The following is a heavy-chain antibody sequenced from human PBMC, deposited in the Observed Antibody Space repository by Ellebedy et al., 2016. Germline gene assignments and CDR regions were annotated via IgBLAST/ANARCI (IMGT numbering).Heavy chain of an antibody. Sequence: SVKVSXXASGGTFSSYAISWVRQAPGQGLEWMGGIIPIFGTANYAQKFQGRVTITADKSTSTAYMELSSLRSEDTAVYYCARALNRRVVYWFDPWGQGTLVTVSS. CDR1: GGTFSSYA. CDR2: IIPIFGTA. J-gene: IGHJ5*02. V-gene: IGHV1-69*06. CDR3: ARALNRRVVYWFDP. D-gene: IGHD2-15*01.